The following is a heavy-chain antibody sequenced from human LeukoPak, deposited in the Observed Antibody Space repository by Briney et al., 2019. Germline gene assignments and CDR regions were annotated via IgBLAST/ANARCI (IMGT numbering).Heavy chain of an antibody. CDR1: GDPISSYGDYSNYK. Sequence: TSETLSLTCTVSGDPISSYGDYSNYKWTWIRQPPGKGLEWIGYVYYSWSTNYNPSLKSRVTISVDTSKNQLSLKLTSVTAADTAIYYCAREYSGFDYWGQGTLVTVSS. CDR2: VYYSWST. D-gene: IGHD5-12*01. CDR3: AREYSGFDY. J-gene: IGHJ4*02. V-gene: IGHV4-61*01.